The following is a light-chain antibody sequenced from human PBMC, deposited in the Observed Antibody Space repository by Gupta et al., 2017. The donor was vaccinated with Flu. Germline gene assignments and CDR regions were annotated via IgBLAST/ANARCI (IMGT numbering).Light chain of an antibody. CDR1: QSVSSSY. CDR2: GAS. V-gene: IGKV3-20*01. Sequence: EIVLTQSPGTLSLSPGESATLSCRASQSVSSSYFAWYQQKPGQGPRLLIYGASSRATGIPDRFSGSGSGTDFTLTISRLEPEDFAVYYCQQDGSSPGTFGLGTRVEV. CDR3: QQDGSSPGT. J-gene: IGKJ1*01.